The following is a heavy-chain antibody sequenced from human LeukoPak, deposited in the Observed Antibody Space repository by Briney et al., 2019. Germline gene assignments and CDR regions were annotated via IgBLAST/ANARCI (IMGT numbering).Heavy chain of an antibody. J-gene: IGHJ4*02. CDR2: ISSSSSYI. D-gene: IGHD5-18*01. Sequence: GGSLRLSCAASGFTFSSYSMNWVRQAPGKGLEWVSSISSSSSYIYYADSVKGRFTISRDNAKNSLYLQMNSLRAEDTAVYYCARDPDTAMAYYFDYWGQGTLVTVSS. CDR1: GFTFSSYS. CDR3: ARDPDTAMAYYFDY. V-gene: IGHV3-21*01.